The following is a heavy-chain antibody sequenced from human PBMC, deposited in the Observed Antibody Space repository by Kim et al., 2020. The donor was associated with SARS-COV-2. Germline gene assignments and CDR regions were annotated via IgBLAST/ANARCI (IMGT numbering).Heavy chain of an antibody. CDR3: ARGGEAPNY. J-gene: IGHJ4*02. V-gene: IGHV3-53*01. CDR2: GST. Sequence: GSTYYADSVKGRFTISRDNSKTTLYLQMNSLRAEDTAVYYCARGGEAPNYWGQGTLVTVSS.